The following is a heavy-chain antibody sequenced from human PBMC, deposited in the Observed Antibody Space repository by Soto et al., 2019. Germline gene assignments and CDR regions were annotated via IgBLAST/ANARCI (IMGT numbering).Heavy chain of an antibody. J-gene: IGHJ4*02. CDR3: ARSIVVVTALDY. D-gene: IGHD2-21*02. CDR1: RFTFTSYA. Sequence: ASVKVSCKVPRFTFTSYAMHWVRPAPGQRLEWMGWINAGNGNTKYSQKFQGRVTITRDTSASTAYMELSSLRSEDTAVYYCARSIVVVTALDYWGQGTLVTVSS. CDR2: INAGNGNT. V-gene: IGHV1-3*01.